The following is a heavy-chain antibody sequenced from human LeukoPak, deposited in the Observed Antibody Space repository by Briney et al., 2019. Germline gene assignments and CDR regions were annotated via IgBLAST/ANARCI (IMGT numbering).Heavy chain of an antibody. CDR2: IIPMFATS. CDR1: GGTFSRYA. J-gene: IGHJ5*02. Sequence: SVKVSCKASGGTFSRYAFSWVRQAPEQGLEWMGGIIPMFATSTYAQKFQGRVTITSDESTSTAYMELSSLTSEDTAVYYCARGGVTTLDWFDPWGQGTLVTVSS. CDR3: ARGGVTTLDWFDP. D-gene: IGHD1-14*01. V-gene: IGHV1-69*13.